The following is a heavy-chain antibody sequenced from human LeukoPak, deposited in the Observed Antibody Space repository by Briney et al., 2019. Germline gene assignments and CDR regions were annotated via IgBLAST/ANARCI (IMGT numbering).Heavy chain of an antibody. J-gene: IGHJ4*02. V-gene: IGHV1-69*04. CDR2: IIPILGIA. D-gene: IGHD3-9*01. Sequence: GASVKVSCKASGGTFSSYAISWVRQAPGQGLEWMGRIIPILGIANYAQKFQGRVTITADKSTSTAYMELSSLRSEDTAAYYCARGDILTGYYWDYWGQGTLVTVSS. CDR1: GGTFSSYA. CDR3: ARGDILTGYYWDY.